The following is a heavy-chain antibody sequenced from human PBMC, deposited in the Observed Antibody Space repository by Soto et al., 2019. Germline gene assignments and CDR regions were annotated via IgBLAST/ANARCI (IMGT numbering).Heavy chain of an antibody. CDR3: ARGHHGMDV. CDR1: GFTFSDYY. CDR2: ISSSSSYT. Sequence: PGGSLRLSCAASGFTFSDYYMSWIRQAPGKGLEWVSYISSSSSYTNNADSVKGRFTTSRDNAKNSLYLQMNSLRAEDTAVYSCARGHHGMDVWGQGATVTVSS. J-gene: IGHJ6*02. V-gene: IGHV3-11*06.